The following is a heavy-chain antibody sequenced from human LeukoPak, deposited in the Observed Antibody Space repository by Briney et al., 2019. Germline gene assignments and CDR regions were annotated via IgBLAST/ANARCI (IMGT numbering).Heavy chain of an antibody. CDR1: GFPFSSYG. J-gene: IGHJ4*02. Sequence: GGSLRLSCAASGFPFSSYGMHWVRQAPGKGLEWVAVIWYDGSNKYYADSVKGRFTISRDNSKNTLYLQMNSLRAEDTAVYYCARGRAAKNYFDYWGQGTLVTVSS. CDR3: ARGRAAKNYFDY. D-gene: IGHD6-13*01. V-gene: IGHV3-33*01. CDR2: IWYDGSNK.